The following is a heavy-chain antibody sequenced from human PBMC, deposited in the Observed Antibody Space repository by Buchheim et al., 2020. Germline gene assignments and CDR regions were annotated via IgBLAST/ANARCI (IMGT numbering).Heavy chain of an antibody. CDR3: ARVASGHPYGSGSYYKIRYFDY. V-gene: IGHV4-31*03. J-gene: IGHJ4*02. D-gene: IGHD3-10*01. Sequence: QVQLQESGPGLVKPSQTLSLTCTVSGGSISSGGYYWSWIRQHPGKGLEWIGYIYYSGRTYYHPSLKSRVTISVDPSKNQFSLKLSSVTAADTAVYYCARVASGHPYGSGSYYKIRYFDYWGQGTL. CDR1: GGSISSGGYY. CDR2: IYYSGRT.